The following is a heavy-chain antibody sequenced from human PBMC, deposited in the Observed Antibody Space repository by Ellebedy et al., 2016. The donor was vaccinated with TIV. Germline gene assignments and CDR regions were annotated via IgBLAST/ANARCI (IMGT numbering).Heavy chain of an antibody. J-gene: IGHJ6*02. CDR2: LNPNSGGT. D-gene: IGHD3-16*01. Sequence: ASVKVSCKASGYTFTGYYMHWVRQAPGQGLEWMGWLNPNSGGTDYAQKFQGRVTMTRDTSVTTAYMELSRLRSDDTAVYYCARAGVWGPMGVWGQGTTVTVSS. V-gene: IGHV1-2*02. CDR1: GYTFTGYY. CDR3: ARAGVWGPMGV.